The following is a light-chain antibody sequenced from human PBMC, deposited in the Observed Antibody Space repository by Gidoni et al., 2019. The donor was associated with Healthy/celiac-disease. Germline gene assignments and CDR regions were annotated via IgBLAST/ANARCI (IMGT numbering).Light chain of an antibody. Sequence: DIKMNQSPSSLSASVGDRGTITVKASQDISNYLNWYQQKPGKAPKHLIYDASNLETGVPSRFIGSGSGTDFTFIISSLQPEDIAAYYCRQYDNLPPTFGQGTKLEIK. V-gene: IGKV1-33*01. CDR1: QDISNY. CDR3: RQYDNLPPT. CDR2: DAS. J-gene: IGKJ2*01.